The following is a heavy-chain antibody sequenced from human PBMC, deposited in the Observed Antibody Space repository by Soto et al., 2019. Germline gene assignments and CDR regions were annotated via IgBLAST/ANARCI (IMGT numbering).Heavy chain of an antibody. Sequence: SQTLSLTGAISGDSVASNSAAWNLIRQSPSRGLEWLGRTYYRSKWYNDYAVSVKSRITINPDTSKDQFSLQLNSVTPEDTAVYYCARVWGEHYYGMDVWGQGTTVTVS. V-gene: IGHV6-1*01. CDR1: GDSVASNSAA. D-gene: IGHD3-16*01. CDR3: ARVWGEHYYGMDV. J-gene: IGHJ6*02. CDR2: TYYRSKWYN.